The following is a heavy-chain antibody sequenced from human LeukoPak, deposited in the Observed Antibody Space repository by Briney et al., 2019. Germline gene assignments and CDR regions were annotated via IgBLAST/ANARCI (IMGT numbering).Heavy chain of an antibody. Sequence: PGRSLRLSCAASGFTFSSYGMHWVRQAPGKGLEWVAVISYDGSNKYYADSVKGQFTISRDNSKNTLYLQMNSLRAEDTAVYYCAKEGGGGHEPDAFDIWGQGTMVTVSS. CDR3: AKEGGGGHEPDAFDI. CDR1: GFTFSSYG. V-gene: IGHV3-30*18. J-gene: IGHJ3*02. D-gene: IGHD5-12*01. CDR2: ISYDGSNK.